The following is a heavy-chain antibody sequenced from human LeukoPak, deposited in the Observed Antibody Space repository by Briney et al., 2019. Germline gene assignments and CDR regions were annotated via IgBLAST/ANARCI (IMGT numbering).Heavy chain of an antibody. D-gene: IGHD1-26*01. CDR2: SYYSGST. J-gene: IGHJ4*02. V-gene: IGHV4-39*01. Sequence: TSETLSLTCTVSGGSISSSSYYWRWIRQPPGKGLEWIGSSYYSGSTYYNPSLKHRVTISVDTPKIQFSLKLSSVTAADTAVYYCASPGELPFDYWGQGTLVTVSS. CDR3: ASPGELPFDY. CDR1: GGSISSSSYY.